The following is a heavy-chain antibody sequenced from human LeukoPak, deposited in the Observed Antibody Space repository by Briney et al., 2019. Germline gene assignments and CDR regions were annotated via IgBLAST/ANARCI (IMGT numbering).Heavy chain of an antibody. J-gene: IGHJ3*02. V-gene: IGHV1-69*13. CDR1: GYIFTTYG. CDR3: ARGRALLWFGESRGNAFDI. D-gene: IGHD3-10*01. Sequence: SVKVSCKASGYIFTTYGISWVRQAPGQGLEWMGGIIPIFGTANYAQKFQGRVTITADESTSTAYMELSSLRSEDTAVYYCARGRALLWFGESRGNAFDIWGQGTMVTVSS. CDR2: IIPIFGTA.